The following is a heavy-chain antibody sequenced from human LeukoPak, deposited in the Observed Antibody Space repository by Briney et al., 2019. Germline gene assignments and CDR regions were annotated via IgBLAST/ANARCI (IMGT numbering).Heavy chain of an antibody. CDR3: ASAKSDDILTGFDY. CDR1: GFTPSSNY. V-gene: IGHV3-53*01. J-gene: IGHJ4*02. Sequence: PRGCLRLSCAASGFTPSSNYTSWVRQAPGKGREWVSVIYSGGRTYYADSVKGLFSISRDNSKNTLNLQMNRLRAEDTAVYYCASAKSDDILTGFDYWGQGTLATVSS. D-gene: IGHD3-9*01. CDR2: IYSGGRT.